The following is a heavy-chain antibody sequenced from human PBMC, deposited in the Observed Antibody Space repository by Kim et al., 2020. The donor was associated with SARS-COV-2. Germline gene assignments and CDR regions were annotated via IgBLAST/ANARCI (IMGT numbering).Heavy chain of an antibody. D-gene: IGHD6-13*01. V-gene: IGHV1-2*02. J-gene: IGHJ4*02. CDR3: ARGVAAVACDFDY. Sequence: AQKFQGRVTMTRDTSISTAYMGLSRLRSDDTAVYYCARGVAAVACDFDYWGQGTLVTVSS.